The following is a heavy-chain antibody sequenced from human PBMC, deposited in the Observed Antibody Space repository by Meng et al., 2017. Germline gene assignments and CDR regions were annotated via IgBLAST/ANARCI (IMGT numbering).Heavy chain of an antibody. Sequence: SETLSLTCAVYGGSFSGYYWSWIRQPPGKGLEWIGEINHSGSTNYNPSLKSRVTISVDTSKNQFSLKLSSVTAADTAVYYCARGLWYGYSSLAYGMDVWGQGTTVTGAS. CDR1: GGSFSGYY. CDR2: INHSGST. V-gene: IGHV4-34*01. CDR3: ARGLWYGYSSLAYGMDV. J-gene: IGHJ6*02. D-gene: IGHD6-13*01.